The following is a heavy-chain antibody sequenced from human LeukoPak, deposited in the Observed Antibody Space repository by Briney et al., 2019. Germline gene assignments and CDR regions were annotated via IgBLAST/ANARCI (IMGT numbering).Heavy chain of an antibody. CDR2: ISAYNGNT. CDR3: ARDEQWLVRGRLTLDY. J-gene: IGHJ4*02. Sequence: ASVKVSRKASGYTFTSYGISWVRQAPGQGLEWMGWISAYNGNTNYAQKLQGRVTMTTDTSTSTAYMELRSLRSDDTAVYYCARDEQWLVRGRLTLDYWGQGTLVTVSS. D-gene: IGHD6-19*01. V-gene: IGHV1-18*01. CDR1: GYTFTSYG.